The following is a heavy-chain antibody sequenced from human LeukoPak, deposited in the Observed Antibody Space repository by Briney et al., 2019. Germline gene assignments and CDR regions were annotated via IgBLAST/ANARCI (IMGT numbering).Heavy chain of an antibody. CDR1: GGTFSKSG. V-gene: IGHV1-69*01. CDR3: ATYPRAESSVNMDV. CDR2: ILPFFTS. D-gene: IGHD3-22*01. J-gene: IGHJ6*02. Sequence: SVKVSCKASGGTFSKSGISWVRQAPGQGLEWLGGILPFFTSNYAQKFQGRVTITADETTSTAYLELRSLRSEDTAAYYCATYPRAESSVNMDVWVQGTTVTVSS.